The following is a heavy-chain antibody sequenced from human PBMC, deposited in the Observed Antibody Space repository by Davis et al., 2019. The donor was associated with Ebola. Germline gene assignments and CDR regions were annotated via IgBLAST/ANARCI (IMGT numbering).Heavy chain of an antibody. D-gene: IGHD5-12*01. J-gene: IGHJ4*02. V-gene: IGHV4-31*03. Sequence: MPSETLSLTCTVSGGSISSGGYYWSWIRQHPGKGLEWIGYIYYSGSTYYNPSLKSRLTISVDTSNNQFSLNLSSVTAADTAVYYCATGDRVATMPYWGQGTLVTVSS. CDR1: GGSISSGGYY. CDR2: IYYSGST. CDR3: ATGDRVATMPY.